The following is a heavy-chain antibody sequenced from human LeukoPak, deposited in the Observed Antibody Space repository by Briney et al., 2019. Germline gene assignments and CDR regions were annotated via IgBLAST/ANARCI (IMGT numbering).Heavy chain of an antibody. CDR3: ARDRPNGGQWLTL. V-gene: IGHV3-48*01. J-gene: IGHJ4*02. CDR2: ISSSSSTI. Sequence: GGSLRLSCAASGFTFSSYSMNWVRQAPGKGLEWVSYISSSSSTIYYADSVKGRFTISRDNAKNSLYLQMNSLRAEDTAVYYCARDRPNGGQWLTLWGQGTLVTVSS. CDR1: GFTFSSYS. D-gene: IGHD6-19*01.